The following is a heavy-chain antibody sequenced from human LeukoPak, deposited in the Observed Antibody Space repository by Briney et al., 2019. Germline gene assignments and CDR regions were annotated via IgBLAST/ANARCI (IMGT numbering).Heavy chain of an antibody. CDR2: ISSSSSYI. CDR1: GFTFSSYS. J-gene: IGHJ6*04. Sequence: EGSLRLSCAPSGFTFSSYSMNWGRQAPGEGGEWGSSISSSSSYIYYADSVKGRFTISRDNAKNSLYLQMNSLRAEDTAVYYCAELGITMIGGVWGKGTTVTISS. D-gene: IGHD3-10*02. CDR3: AELGITMIGGV. V-gene: IGHV3-21*01.